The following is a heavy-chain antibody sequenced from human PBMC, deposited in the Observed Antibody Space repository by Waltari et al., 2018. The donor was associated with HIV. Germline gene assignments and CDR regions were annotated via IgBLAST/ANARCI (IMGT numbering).Heavy chain of an antibody. CDR3: ARDTPYNWNYPGGYFDY. V-gene: IGHV3-48*04. D-gene: IGHD1-7*01. CDR1: GCHSSSHY. J-gene: IGHJ4*02. Sequence: EVRLVESGGGWVQPGGSLRLPCAASGCHSSSHYMNWVRQAPGKGLEWVSYISSSSSTIYYADSVKGRFTISRDNAKNSLYLQMNSLRAEDTAVYYCARDTPYNWNYPGGYFDYWGQGTLVTVSS. CDR2: ISSSSSTI.